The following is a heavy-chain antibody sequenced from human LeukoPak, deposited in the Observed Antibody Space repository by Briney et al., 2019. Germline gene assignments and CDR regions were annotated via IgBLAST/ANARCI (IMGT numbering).Heavy chain of an antibody. Sequence: GASVKVSCKASGGTFSSYAISWVRQAPGQGLEWMGGIIPIFGTANYAQKFQGRVTITADKSTSTAYMELSSLRSEDTAVYYCARGRATYSNYLGAIPSYYFDYWGQGTLVTVSS. CDR3: ARGRATYSNYLGAIPSYYFDY. V-gene: IGHV1-69*06. CDR1: GGTFSSYA. J-gene: IGHJ4*02. CDR2: IIPIFGTA. D-gene: IGHD4-11*01.